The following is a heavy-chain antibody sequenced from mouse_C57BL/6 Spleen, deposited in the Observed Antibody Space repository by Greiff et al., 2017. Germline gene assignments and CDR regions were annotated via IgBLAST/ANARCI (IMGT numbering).Heavy chain of an antibody. CDR2: INYDGSST. Sequence: VKLMESEGGLVQPGSSLKLSCTASGFTFSDYYMAWVRQAPEKGLEWVANINYDGSSTYYLDSLKSRFIISRDNAKNILYLQMSSLKSEYTATYLCARVYYGSSLYFDYWGQGTALTFSS. CDR3: ARVYYGSSLYFDY. V-gene: IGHV5-16*01. J-gene: IGHJ2*01. CDR1: GFTFSDYY. D-gene: IGHD1-1*01.